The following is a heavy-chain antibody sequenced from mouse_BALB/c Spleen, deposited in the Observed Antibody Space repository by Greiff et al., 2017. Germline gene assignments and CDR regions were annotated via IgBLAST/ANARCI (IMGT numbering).Heavy chain of an antibody. CDR2: INSNGGST. CDR1: GFTFSSYG. Sequence: EVKLVESGGGLVQPGGSLKLSCAASGFTFSSYGMSWVRQTPDKRLELVATINSNGGSTYYPDSVKGRFTISRDNAKNTLYLQMSSLKSEDTAMYYCARYGNYVYAMDYWGQGTSVTVSS. V-gene: IGHV5-6-3*01. CDR3: ARYGNYVYAMDY. D-gene: IGHD2-10*02. J-gene: IGHJ4*01.